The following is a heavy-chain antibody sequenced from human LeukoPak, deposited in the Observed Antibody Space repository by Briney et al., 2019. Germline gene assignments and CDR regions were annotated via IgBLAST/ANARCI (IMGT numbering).Heavy chain of an antibody. J-gene: IGHJ4*02. CDR2: ISSSGSTI. D-gene: IGHD6-13*01. CDR1: GFTFSSYA. CDR3: ARETDYSSSWYIDY. Sequence: QPGRSLRLSCAASGFTFSSYAMHWVRQAPGKGLEWVSYISSSGSTIYYADSVKGRFTISRDNAKNSLYLQMNSLRAEDTAVYYCARETDYSSSWYIDYWGQGTLVTVSS. V-gene: IGHV3-48*04.